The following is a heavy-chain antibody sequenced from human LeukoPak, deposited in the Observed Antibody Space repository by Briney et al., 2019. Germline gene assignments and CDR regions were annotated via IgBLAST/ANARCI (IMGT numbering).Heavy chain of an antibody. CDR1: GGSISSGTYY. CDR2: IYYSGST. D-gene: IGHD2-15*01. CDR3: AREVVVPPYNWFDP. J-gene: IGHJ5*02. V-gene: IGHV4-61*01. Sequence: SQTLSLTCTVPGGSISSGTYYWSWIRQPPGKGLEWIGYIYYSGSTNYNPSLKSRVTISVDTSKNQFSLKLSSVTAADTAVYYCAREVVVPPYNWFDPWGQGTLVTVSS.